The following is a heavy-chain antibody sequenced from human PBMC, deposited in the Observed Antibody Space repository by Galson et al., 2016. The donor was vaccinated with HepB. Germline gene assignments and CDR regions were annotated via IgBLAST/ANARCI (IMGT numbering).Heavy chain of an antibody. CDR2: IIPVLDAS. V-gene: IGHV1-69*01. CDR3: ARDGYTYGNGLDV. J-gene: IGHJ6*02. D-gene: IGHD5-18*01. CDR1: GGTFSSYA. Sequence: SCKASGGTFSSYAISWVQQAPGQGLEWMGRIIPVLDASKYPQKFQGRVTITADESTSTAYMDLNSLTSDDTAVYYCARDGYTYGNGLDVWGQGTTVIVSS.